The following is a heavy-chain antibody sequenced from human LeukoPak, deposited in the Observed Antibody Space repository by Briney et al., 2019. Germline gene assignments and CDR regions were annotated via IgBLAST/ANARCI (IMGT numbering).Heavy chain of an antibody. CDR3: AHAAIVYGSEGVDV. CDR2: IKQDGSEK. J-gene: IGHJ6*02. V-gene: IGHV3-7*03. Sequence: GGSLRLSCAASGFTFSDYWMNWVRQAPGKGLEWVANIKQDGSEKYYVDSAKGRFTISRDNAKNSLYLQMNSLRAEDTAVYYCAHAAIVYGSEGVDVWGQGTTVIVSS. CDR1: GFTFSDYW. D-gene: IGHD3-10*01.